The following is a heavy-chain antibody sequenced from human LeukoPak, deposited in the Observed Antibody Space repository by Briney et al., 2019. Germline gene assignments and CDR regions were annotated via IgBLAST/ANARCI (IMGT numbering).Heavy chain of an antibody. J-gene: IGHJ4*02. CDR2: ISYDGSNK. CDR3: ATERFGEFFDY. V-gene: IGHV3-30-3*01. CDR1: GFTFSSYA. D-gene: IGHD3-10*01. Sequence: GGSLRLSCAASGFTFSSYAMHWVRQAPGKGLEWVAVISYDGSNKYYADSVKGRFTISRDNSKNTLYLQMNSLRAEDTAVYYCATERFGEFFDYWGQGTLVTVSS.